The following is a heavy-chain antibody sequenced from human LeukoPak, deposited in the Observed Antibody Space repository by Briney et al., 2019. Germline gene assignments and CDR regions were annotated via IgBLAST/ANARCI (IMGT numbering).Heavy chain of an antibody. CDR3: ARHILGYCSSTSCTSNAFDI. CDR1: GVSISSDSYY. V-gene: IGHV4-39*01. CDR2: FSYSGST. J-gene: IGHJ3*02. D-gene: IGHD2-2*01. Sequence: SETLCLTCTVSGVSISSDSYYGGWLRQPPGKGLEGIGSFSYSGSTYYNPSLKSRITISVDTSTYQFSLRLSSVTAADTAVYYCARHILGYCSSTSCTSNAFDIWGQGTVVTVS.